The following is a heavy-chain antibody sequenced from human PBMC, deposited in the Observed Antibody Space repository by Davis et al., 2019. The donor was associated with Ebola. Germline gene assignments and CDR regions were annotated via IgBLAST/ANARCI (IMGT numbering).Heavy chain of an antibody. CDR2: TRNKANSYTT. CDR3: ARVSGIYYGDDHLDF. Sequence: SLKISCAASGFTFSSYGMHWVRQAPGKGLEWVGRTRNKANSYTTEYAASVKGRFTISRNDSKNSVYLQMNSLETEDTDVYYCARVSGIYYGDDHLDFWGQGTLVTVSS. V-gene: IGHV3-72*01. D-gene: IGHD1-26*01. J-gene: IGHJ4*02. CDR1: GFTFSSYG.